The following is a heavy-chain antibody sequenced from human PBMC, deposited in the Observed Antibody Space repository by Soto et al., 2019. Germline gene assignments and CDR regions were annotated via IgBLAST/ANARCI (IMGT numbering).Heavy chain of an antibody. V-gene: IGHV3-30*18. J-gene: IGHJ5*02. Sequence: QVQLVESGGGEVQPGRSLRLSCAASGFTFSSYGMHWVRQAPGKGLEWVAVISYDGSNKYYADSVKGRFTISRDNSKNTLYLQMNSLRAEDTAVYYCAKDGAAAGTDWFDPWGQGTLVTVSS. CDR1: GFTFSSYG. CDR2: ISYDGSNK. D-gene: IGHD6-13*01. CDR3: AKDGAAAGTDWFDP.